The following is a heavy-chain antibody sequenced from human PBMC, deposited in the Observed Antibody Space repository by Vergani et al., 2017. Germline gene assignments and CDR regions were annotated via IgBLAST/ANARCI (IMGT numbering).Heavy chain of an antibody. D-gene: IGHD2-21*02. J-gene: IGHJ5*02. CDR2: IWYDGSNK. Sequence: VQLLESGGGLVQPGRSLRLSCAASGFTFSSYGMHWVRQAPGKGLEWVAVIWYDGSNKYYADSVKGRFTISRDNSKNTLYLQMNSLRAEDTAVYYCARDGGAYCGGDCYSNWFDPWGQGTLVTVSS. CDR3: ARDGGAYCGGDCYSNWFDP. CDR1: GFTFSSYG. V-gene: IGHV3-33*01.